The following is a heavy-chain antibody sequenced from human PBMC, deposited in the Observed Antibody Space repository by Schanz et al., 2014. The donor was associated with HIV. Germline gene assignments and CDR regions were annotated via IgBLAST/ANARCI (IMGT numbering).Heavy chain of an antibody. D-gene: IGHD3-16*01. J-gene: IGHJ4*02. V-gene: IGHV3-9*01. Sequence: EVQLVESGGGLVQPGRSLRLSCAASGFTFDDYAMHWVRQVPGKGLEWVSGISWNSGSIGYADSVKGRFTISRDNAKNSLYLQMNSLRVEDTALYYCAREGTYDYALSWGQGTLVTVS. CDR3: AREGTYDYALS. CDR2: ISWNSGSI. CDR1: GFTFDDYA.